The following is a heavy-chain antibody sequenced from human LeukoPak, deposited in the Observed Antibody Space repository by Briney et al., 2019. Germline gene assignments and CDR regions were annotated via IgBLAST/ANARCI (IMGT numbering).Heavy chain of an antibody. D-gene: IGHD3-16*02. CDR2: ISSSSSTI. V-gene: IGHV3-48*01. CDR1: GFTFSSYS. Sequence: GGSLRLSCAASGFTFSSYSMNWVRQAPGKGLEWVSYISSSSSTIYYADSVKGRFTISRDNAKNSLYLQMNSLRAEDTAVYYCARDDSLITFGGVIVIPPYYFDYWGQGTLVTVSS. CDR3: ARDDSLITFGGVIVIPPYYFDY. J-gene: IGHJ4*02.